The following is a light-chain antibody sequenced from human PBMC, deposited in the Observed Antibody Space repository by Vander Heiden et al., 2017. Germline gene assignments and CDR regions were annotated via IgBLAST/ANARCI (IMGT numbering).Light chain of an antibody. J-gene: IGLJ1*01. V-gene: IGLV2-11*01. CDR2: DVT. CDR1: CSYVGDNDY. Sequence: QSALTQPRPVPRSPGQSVTISCTGTCSYVGDNDYVSWHQQHTGKAPKLMIDDVTKRPSGVPDRFSGSTSGNTASLTISGLQAEDEADYYCCSYAVRYGYVFGTGTKVTVL. CDR3: CSYAVRYGYV.